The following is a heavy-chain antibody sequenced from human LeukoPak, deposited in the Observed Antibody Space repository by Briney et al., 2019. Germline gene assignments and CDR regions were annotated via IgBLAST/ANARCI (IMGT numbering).Heavy chain of an antibody. D-gene: IGHD1-1*01. CDR2: INHSGST. Sequence: SETLSLTCAVYGGSFSGYYWSWIRQPPGKGLEWIGEINHSGSTNYNPSLKSRVTISVDASKNQFSLKLSSVTAADTAVYYCARGRRNWNDPRPLGAFDIWGQGTMVTVSS. J-gene: IGHJ3*02. CDR1: GGSFSGYY. V-gene: IGHV4-34*01. CDR3: ARGRRNWNDPRPLGAFDI.